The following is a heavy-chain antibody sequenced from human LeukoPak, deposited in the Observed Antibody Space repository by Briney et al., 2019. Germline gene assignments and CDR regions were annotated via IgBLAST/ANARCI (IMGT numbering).Heavy chain of an antibody. V-gene: IGHV3-30*18. Sequence: GGSLRLSGAASGFTFSSYGMLWVGQAPGKGREGVAVISYDGSNKYYADSVKGRFTISRDNSKNTLYLQMNSQRAEDMALYYCAKGQTLRFGELLGGFDYWGQGTLVTVSS. CDR1: GFTFSSYG. J-gene: IGHJ4*02. D-gene: IGHD3-10*01. CDR2: ISYDGSNK. CDR3: AKGQTLRFGELLGGFDY.